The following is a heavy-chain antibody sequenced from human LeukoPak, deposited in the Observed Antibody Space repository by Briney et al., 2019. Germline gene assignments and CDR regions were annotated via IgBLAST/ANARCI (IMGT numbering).Heavy chain of an antibody. V-gene: IGHV4-59*01. Sequence: PSETLSLTCTVSGGSISSYYWSWIRQPPGKGLEWIGYIYYSGSTNYNPSLKSRVTISVDTSKNQFSLKLSSVTAADTAVYYCASRSVHYDILTGYRSNWYFDLWGRGTLVTVSS. CDR2: IYYSGST. D-gene: IGHD3-9*01. CDR3: ASRSVHYDILTGYRSNWYFDL. J-gene: IGHJ2*01. CDR1: GGSISSYY.